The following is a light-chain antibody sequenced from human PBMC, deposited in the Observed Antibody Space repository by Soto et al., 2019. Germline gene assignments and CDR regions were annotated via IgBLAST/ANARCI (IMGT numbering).Light chain of an antibody. CDR3: NSYAGSNNLVI. Sequence: QSALTQPPSASGSPGQSVTISCTGTNTDVGGYKFVSWYQLHPGRAPKLFIYEVNKRPSGVPDRFSGSKSGNPASLTVSGLQAEDEADYYCNSYAGSNNLVIFGGGTKLTVL. CDR1: NTDVGGYKF. CDR2: EVN. V-gene: IGLV2-8*01. J-gene: IGLJ2*01.